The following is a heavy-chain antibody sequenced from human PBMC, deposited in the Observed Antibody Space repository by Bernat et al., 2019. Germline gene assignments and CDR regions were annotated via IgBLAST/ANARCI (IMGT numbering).Heavy chain of an antibody. Sequence: EVQLVESGGGLVQPGGSLRLSCAASGFSFSNYWMHWVRQAPGKGLAWVSHINSDGSSTRYGDSVKGRFTISRDTAKNTLYLQMNSLRAEDTAVYYCTKGGLRTLDFWGQGTLVTVSS. J-gene: IGHJ4*02. CDR3: TKGGLRTLDF. D-gene: IGHD5-12*01. CDR1: GFSFSNYW. V-gene: IGHV3-74*01. CDR2: INSDGSST.